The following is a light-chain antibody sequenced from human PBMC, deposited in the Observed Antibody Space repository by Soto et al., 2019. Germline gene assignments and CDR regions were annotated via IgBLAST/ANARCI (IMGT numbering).Light chain of an antibody. CDR1: SGDVGGYNY. J-gene: IGLJ1*01. CDR3: CSHAGSYTYV. Sequence: SVLTQPRSVSGSPVQSLTISCTGTSGDVGGYNYVSWYQQYPGKVPKLMIYDVTKRPSGVPDRFSGSKSGNTASLTISGLQAEDEADYYCCSHAGSYTYVFGTGTKVTXL. CDR2: DVT. V-gene: IGLV2-11*01.